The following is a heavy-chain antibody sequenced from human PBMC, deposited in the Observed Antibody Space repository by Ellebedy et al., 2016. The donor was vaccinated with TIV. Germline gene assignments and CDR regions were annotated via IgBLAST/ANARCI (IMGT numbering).Heavy chain of an antibody. D-gene: IGHD4-17*01. CDR1: GFTFSSYA. Sequence: GESLKISCAASGFTFSSYAMHWVRQAPGKGLEWVAVISYDGSNKYYADSVKGRFTISRDNSKNTLYLQMNSLRAEDTAVYYCARGSYGDYEEVLDYWGQGTLVTVSS. V-gene: IGHV3-30-3*01. CDR2: ISYDGSNK. CDR3: ARGSYGDYEEVLDY. J-gene: IGHJ4*02.